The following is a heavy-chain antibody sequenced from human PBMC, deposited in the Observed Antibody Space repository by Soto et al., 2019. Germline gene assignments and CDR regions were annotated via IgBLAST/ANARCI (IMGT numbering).Heavy chain of an antibody. Sequence: GGSLRLSCAASGFTFSIYAMSWVRQAPGKGLEWVSGIYNDGGSTYYAESVKGRFTVSRDNSKNTLYLQMDSLRVEDTAVYYCAKPAYWNDFDIWGQGTMVTVSS. CDR1: GFTFSIYA. CDR3: AKPAYWNDFDI. D-gene: IGHD1-1*01. V-gene: IGHV3-23*01. J-gene: IGHJ3*02. CDR2: IYNDGGST.